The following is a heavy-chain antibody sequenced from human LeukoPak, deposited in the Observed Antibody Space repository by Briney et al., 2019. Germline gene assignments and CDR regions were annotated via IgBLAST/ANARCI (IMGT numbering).Heavy chain of an antibody. CDR3: ALDVNYYDTLGAFDI. J-gene: IGHJ3*02. V-gene: IGHV3-23*01. D-gene: IGHD3-22*01. CDR1: GFTFSSYA. CDR2: ISGSGGST. Sequence: GGSLRLSCAASGFTFSSYAMSWVRQAPGKGLEWVSAISGSGGSTYYADSVKGRFTISRDNSKNTLYLQMNSLRAEDTAVYYCALDVNYYDTLGAFDIWGQGTMVTVSS.